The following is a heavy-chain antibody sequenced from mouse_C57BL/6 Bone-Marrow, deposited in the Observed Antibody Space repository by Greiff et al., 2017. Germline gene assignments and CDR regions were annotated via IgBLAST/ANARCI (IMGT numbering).Heavy chain of an antibody. J-gene: IGHJ1*03. CDR1: GYTFTDYY. D-gene: IGHD2-1*01. CDR3: ARNDYGNYYDPYWYFDV. CDR2: INPNNGGT. Sequence: EVQLQQSGPELVKPGASVKISCKASGYTFTDYYMNWVKQSHGKSLEWIGDINPNNGGTSYNQKFKGKATLTVDKSSSTAYMELRSLTSEDSAVYYCARNDYGNYYDPYWYFDVWGTGTTVTVSS. V-gene: IGHV1-26*01.